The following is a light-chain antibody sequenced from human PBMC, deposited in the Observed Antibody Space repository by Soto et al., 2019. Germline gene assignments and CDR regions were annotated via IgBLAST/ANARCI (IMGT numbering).Light chain of an antibody. CDR3: QRYGSSPLIT. J-gene: IGKJ5*01. V-gene: IGKV3-20*01. CDR2: GAS. CDR1: QSVNSRY. Sequence: IVLTQSPGTLSLSPGKRATLFCRASQSVNSRYLAWYQQKPGQAPRLLIYGASRRATGIPDRFSGSGSGTDFTLTISGLQPEDFAVYFCQRYGSSPLITFGQGTRLEIK.